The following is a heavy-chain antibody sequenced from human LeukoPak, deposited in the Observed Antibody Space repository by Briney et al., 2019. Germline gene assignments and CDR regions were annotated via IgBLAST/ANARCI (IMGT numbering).Heavy chain of an antibody. Sequence: SETLSLTCTVSGGSILSTIYYWAWIRQPPGKGLEWIGSIHYSGPTYYNPSLKSRVTISIDTSKSQFSLKLTSVTAADTAVYYCARDGPVKWGQGALVTVSS. V-gene: IGHV4-39*07. D-gene: IGHD3-22*01. CDR1: GGSILSTIYY. J-gene: IGHJ4*02. CDR2: IHYSGPT. CDR3: ARDGPVK.